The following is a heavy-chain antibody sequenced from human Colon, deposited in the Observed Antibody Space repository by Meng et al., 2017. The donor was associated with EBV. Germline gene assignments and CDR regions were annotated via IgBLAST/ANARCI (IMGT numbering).Heavy chain of an antibody. Sequence: QVKLVQSGAEVKKPGDSVKVSCKASGYIFTSYDINWVRQGTGQGLEWMGWMNPNRGTTGYAQKFQGRVTMTRNISKSTAYMDLSSLRSEDTAVYYCATGVADFEYWGQGTLVTVSS. CDR2: MNPNRGTT. V-gene: IGHV1-8*01. D-gene: IGHD6-19*01. CDR3: ATGVADFEY. CDR1: GYIFTSYD. J-gene: IGHJ4*02.